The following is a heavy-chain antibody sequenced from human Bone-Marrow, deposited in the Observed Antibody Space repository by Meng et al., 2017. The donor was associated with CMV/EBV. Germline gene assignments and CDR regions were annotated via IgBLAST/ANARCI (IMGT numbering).Heavy chain of an antibody. CDR1: GGSFSGYY. CDR2: INHSGST. D-gene: IGHD3-22*01. CDR3: ARGVDYYDSSGYYY. J-gene: IGHJ4*02. Sequence: QGELQRGGAGLLKPSETLSRTCAVYGGSFSGYYWSWIRQPPGKGLEWIGEINHSGSTNYNPSLKSRVTISVDTSKNQFSLKLSSVTAADTAVYYCARGVDYYDSSGYYYWGQGTLVTVSS. V-gene: IGHV4-34*01.